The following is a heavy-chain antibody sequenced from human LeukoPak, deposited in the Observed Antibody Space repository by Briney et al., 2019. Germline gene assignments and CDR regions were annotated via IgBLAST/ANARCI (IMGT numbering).Heavy chain of an antibody. CDR3: AKAGAVVVVAAKYFDY. J-gene: IGHJ4*02. CDR2: MLYDGETA. V-gene: IGHV3-30*04. D-gene: IGHD2-15*01. Sequence: GRSLRLSCAASGFTFSSYTLHWVRQAPGKGLEWVAVMLYDGETAYYADSVKGRFTVSRDNSKNTLYLQMNSLRAEDTAVYYCAKAGAVVVVAAKYFDYWGQGTLVTVSS. CDR1: GFTFSSYT.